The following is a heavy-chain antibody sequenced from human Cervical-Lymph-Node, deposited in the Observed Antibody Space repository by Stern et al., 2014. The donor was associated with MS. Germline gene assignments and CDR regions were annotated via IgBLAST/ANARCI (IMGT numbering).Heavy chain of an antibody. CDR1: GFTFSSSS. V-gene: IGHV3-21*01. CDR2: ISSSSIYI. CDR3: ARDYINYEILNCYPSYYYGLDV. D-gene: IGHD3-9*01. J-gene: IGHJ6*02. Sequence: EVQLVESGGGLVKPGGSLRLSCAASGFTFSSSSMNWVRQAPGKGLEWVSSISSSSIYIYYAGSVKGRFTIARDNAENALYLQMNSLRDEDTAVYYWARDYINYEILNCYPSYYYGLDVWGQGTTVTVAS.